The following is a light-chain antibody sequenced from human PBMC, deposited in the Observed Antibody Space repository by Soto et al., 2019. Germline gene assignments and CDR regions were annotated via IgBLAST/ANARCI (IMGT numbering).Light chain of an antibody. J-gene: IGKJ4*02. V-gene: IGKV1-39*01. CDR2: AAS. CDR1: HSIYDY. Sequence: DILMTHSPSSLSGSLGARVTIPCRASHSIYDYLNWYHQKPGKAPKLLIYAASNLQRGVPSRFSGSGSRTHFTLSINNLQPEDVATYYCQHNDNPPRTFGGGTKVDIK. CDR3: QHNDNPPRT.